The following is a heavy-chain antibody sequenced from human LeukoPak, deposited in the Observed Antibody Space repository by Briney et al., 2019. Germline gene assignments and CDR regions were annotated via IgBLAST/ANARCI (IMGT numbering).Heavy chain of an antibody. CDR1: GFSFSDYS. CDR2: ISTRGSCI. CDR3: ARDHDYDSGSYPLDY. V-gene: IGHV3-21*04. J-gene: IGHJ4*02. Sequence: PGGSLRLSCTASGFSFSDYSFNWVRQAPGKGLEWVSCISTRGSCIYYADSVKGRFTISRDNARNSVYLQMNSLRAEDTALYHCARDHDYDSGSYPLDYWGQGTLVIVSS. D-gene: IGHD3-10*01.